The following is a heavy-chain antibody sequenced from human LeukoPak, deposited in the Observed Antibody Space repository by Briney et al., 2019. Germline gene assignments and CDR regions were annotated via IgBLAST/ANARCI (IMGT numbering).Heavy chain of an antibody. Sequence: GGSPRLSCAASGFTFSSYGMHWVRQAPGKGLEWVAVIWYDGSNKYYADSVKGRFTISRDNSKNTLYLQMNSLRAEDTAVYYCAKDGGGDYESYFDYWGQGTLVTVSS. CDR3: AKDGGGDYESYFDY. V-gene: IGHV3-33*06. CDR2: IWYDGSNK. J-gene: IGHJ4*02. CDR1: GFTFSSYG. D-gene: IGHD4-17*01.